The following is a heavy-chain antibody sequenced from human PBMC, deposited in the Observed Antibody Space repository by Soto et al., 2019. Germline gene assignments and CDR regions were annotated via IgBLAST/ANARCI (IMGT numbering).Heavy chain of an antibody. J-gene: IGHJ4*02. Sequence: EVQLLESGGGLVQPGGSLRLSCSASGFTFTSYAMSWVRQAPGKGLEWVSGISGSGGDTKSADSVKGRFTISRDNLKNMLYLQMTSLRAEDTAVYYCAKHDFWTLYNTGLDSWGQGTLVTVSS. CDR3: AKHDFWTLYNTGLDS. CDR2: ISGSGGDT. V-gene: IGHV3-23*01. D-gene: IGHD3-3*01. CDR1: GFTFTSYA.